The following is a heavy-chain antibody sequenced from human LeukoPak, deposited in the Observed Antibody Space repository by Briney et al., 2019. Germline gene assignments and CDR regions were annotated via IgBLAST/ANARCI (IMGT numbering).Heavy chain of an antibody. D-gene: IGHD3-3*01. Sequence: SETLSLTCTVSGGSINSGDYYWSWIRQHPEKGLEWIGYTSHSGSTYYTPSLKRRVTISLYTSDHLFLLKLSSVNAADTAVYYCARHRLEGDTFDIWGQGTKVTVSS. J-gene: IGHJ3*02. CDR2: TSHSGST. CDR3: ARHRLEGDTFDI. V-gene: IGHV4-31*03. CDR1: GGSINSGDYY.